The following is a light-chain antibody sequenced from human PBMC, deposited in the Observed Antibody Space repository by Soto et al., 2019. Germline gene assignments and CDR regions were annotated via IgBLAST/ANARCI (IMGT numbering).Light chain of an antibody. CDR1: QSISSY. V-gene: IGKV1-39*01. J-gene: IGKJ1*01. Sequence: QITQSCSSLSEPVGDRVTITCLASQSISSYLNWYQQKPGKAPKLLIYAASSLQSGVPSRFSGSGSGTDFTLTISSLQPEDFATYYCQQSYSTPWTSCQGTNVDIK. CDR2: AAS. CDR3: QQSYSTPWT.